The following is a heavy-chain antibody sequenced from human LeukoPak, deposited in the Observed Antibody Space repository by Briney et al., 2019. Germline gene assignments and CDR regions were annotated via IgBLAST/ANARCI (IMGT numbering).Heavy chain of an antibody. CDR2: IIPTFGTA. CDR1: GGTFGSYA. V-gene: IGHV1-69*05. D-gene: IGHD2-2*01. CDR3: ARDGGYCSSTSCFLVNWFDP. J-gene: IGHJ5*02. Sequence: SVKVSCKASGGTFGSYAISWVRQAPGQGLEWMGGIIPTFGTANYAQKFQGRVTITTDESTSTAYMELSSLRSEDTAVYYCARDGGYCSSTSCFLVNWFDPWGQGTLVTVSS.